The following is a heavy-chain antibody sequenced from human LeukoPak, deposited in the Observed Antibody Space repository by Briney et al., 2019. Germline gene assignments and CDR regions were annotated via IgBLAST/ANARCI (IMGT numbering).Heavy chain of an antibody. Sequence: GGSLRLSCAASGFTFSSYSMNWARQAPGKGLEWVSSISSSSSYIYYADSVKGRFTISRDNAKNSLYLQMNSLRAEDTAVYYCARSIGSSGWYAGYWGQGTLVTVSS. J-gene: IGHJ4*02. D-gene: IGHD6-19*01. CDR2: ISSSSSYI. V-gene: IGHV3-21*01. CDR1: GFTFSSYS. CDR3: ARSIGSSGWYAGY.